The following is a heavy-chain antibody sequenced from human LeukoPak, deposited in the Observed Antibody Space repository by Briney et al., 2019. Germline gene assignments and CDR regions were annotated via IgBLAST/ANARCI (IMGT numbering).Heavy chain of an antibody. CDR1: GVTFCTYA. D-gene: IGHD2-15*01. V-gene: IGHV3-23*01. Sequence: GRSLRLSCAVSGVTFCTYAISSVRQAPGTGLEWLSTIVGSASHIFYADSGKGRFTISRDNSRNTVYLQMNSLRPEDTAIYFCAKDLRPDGRCDFDFWARG. CDR3: AKDLRPDGRCDFDF. J-gene: IGHJ4*02. CDR2: IVGSASHI.